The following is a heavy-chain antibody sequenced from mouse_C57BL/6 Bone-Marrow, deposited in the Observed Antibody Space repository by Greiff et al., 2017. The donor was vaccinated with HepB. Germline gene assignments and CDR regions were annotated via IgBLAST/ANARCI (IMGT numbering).Heavy chain of an antibody. CDR3: ARGRAIYYGNFPWFAY. J-gene: IGHJ3*01. Sequence: VQLQQSGPELVKPGASVKISCKASGYTFTDYYMNWVKQSHGKSLEWIGDINPNNGGTSYNQKFKGKATLTVDKSSSTAYMELRSLTSEDSAVYYCARGRAIYYGNFPWFAYWGQGTLVTVSA. CDR1: GYTFTDYY. D-gene: IGHD2-1*01. CDR2: INPNNGGT. V-gene: IGHV1-26*01.